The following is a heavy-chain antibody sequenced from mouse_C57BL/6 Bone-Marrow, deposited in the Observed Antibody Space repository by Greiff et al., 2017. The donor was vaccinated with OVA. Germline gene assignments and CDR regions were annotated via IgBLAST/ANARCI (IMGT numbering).Heavy chain of an antibody. CDR1: GFNIKDDY. J-gene: IGHJ4*01. Sequence: VQLKQSGAELVRPGASVKLSCTASGFNIKDDYMHWVKQRPEQGLEWIGWIDPENGDTEYASKFQGKATITADTSSNTAYLQLSSLTSEDTAVYYCTTDSNYVMDYWGQGTSVTVSS. CDR3: TTDSNYVMDY. CDR2: IDPENGDT. D-gene: IGHD2-5*01. V-gene: IGHV14-4*01.